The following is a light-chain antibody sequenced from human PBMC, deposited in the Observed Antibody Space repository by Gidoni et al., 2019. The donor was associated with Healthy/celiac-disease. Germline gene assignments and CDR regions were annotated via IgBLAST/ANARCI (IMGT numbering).Light chain of an antibody. Sequence: DIQMTQSPSSLSASEGDRVTITCRASQSISSYLNWYQQKPGKDPKLLIYAASSLQSGVPSRFSGSGSGTDFTLTISSLQPEDFATYYCQQSYSTPLTFGGXTKVEIK. V-gene: IGKV1-39*01. CDR1: QSISSY. J-gene: IGKJ4*01. CDR2: AAS. CDR3: QQSYSTPLT.